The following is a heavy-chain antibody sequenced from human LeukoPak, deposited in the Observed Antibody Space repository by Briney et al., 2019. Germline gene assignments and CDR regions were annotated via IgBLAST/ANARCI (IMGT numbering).Heavy chain of an antibody. Sequence: SETLSLTCTVSGGSVSSGSYYWSWIRQPPGKGLEWIGYIYYSGSTNCNPSLKSRVTISVDTSKNQFSLKLSSVTAADTAVYYCARGRGADTFDIWGQGTMVTVSS. CDR1: GGSVSSGSYY. CDR2: IYYSGST. J-gene: IGHJ3*02. V-gene: IGHV4-61*01. CDR3: ARGRGADTFDI. D-gene: IGHD3-16*01.